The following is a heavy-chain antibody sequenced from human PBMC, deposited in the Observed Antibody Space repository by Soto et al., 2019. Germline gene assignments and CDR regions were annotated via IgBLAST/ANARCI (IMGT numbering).Heavy chain of an antibody. CDR3: DSAVAGTFH. D-gene: IGHD6-19*01. V-gene: IGHV3-66*01. J-gene: IGHJ4*02. CDR2: IYSGGTT. Sequence: AGGSLRLSCAASGFTVSSNYMSWVRQAPGKGLEWVSVIYSGGTTYYADSVKGRFTISRDNSKNTLYLQMNRLRAEDTAVYYCDSAVAGTFHWGQGTLVTVSS. CDR1: GFTVSSNY.